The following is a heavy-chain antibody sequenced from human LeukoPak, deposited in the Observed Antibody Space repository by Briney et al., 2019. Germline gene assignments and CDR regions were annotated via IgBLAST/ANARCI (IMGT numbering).Heavy chain of an antibody. Sequence: SETLSLTCSVSGGSISSGSYYWSWIRQPAGKGLEWIGRIYTSGSTTYNPSLKSRVTISFGSSKNQFSLKLSSVTAADTAVYYCARRDDSSGYHKIFDYWGPGTLVTVSS. CDR1: GGSISSGSYY. V-gene: IGHV4-61*02. CDR3: ARRDDSSGYHKIFDY. CDR2: IYTSGST. J-gene: IGHJ4*02. D-gene: IGHD3-22*01.